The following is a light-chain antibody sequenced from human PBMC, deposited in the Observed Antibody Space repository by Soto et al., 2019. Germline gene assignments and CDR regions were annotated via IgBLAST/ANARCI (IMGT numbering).Light chain of an antibody. CDR3: QESNNWPIT. CDR2: GAS. Sequence: IVMTQARATVSGCSEKIATLSCRASQSVSSNLAWYQQRPGQAPRLLIYGASTRATGIPARLSGSGSGSELTITISTLQSEDVAVYYCQESNNWPITFGQGTRLEIK. CDR1: QSVSSN. V-gene: IGKV3-15*01. J-gene: IGKJ5*01.